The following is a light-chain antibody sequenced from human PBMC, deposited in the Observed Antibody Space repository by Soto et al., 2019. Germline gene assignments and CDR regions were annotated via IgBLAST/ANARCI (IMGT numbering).Light chain of an antibody. CDR2: DVS. Sequence: QSALTQPASVSGSPGQSITISCTGTSSDVGGYNYVSWYQQHPGKAPKLMIYDVSNRPSGVSNRFSGSKSGNTASLTISGLPAEDEADYYCSSYTSSSTRVSGPGTKLTVL. V-gene: IGLV2-14*01. CDR1: SSDVGGYNY. J-gene: IGLJ1*01. CDR3: SSYTSSSTRV.